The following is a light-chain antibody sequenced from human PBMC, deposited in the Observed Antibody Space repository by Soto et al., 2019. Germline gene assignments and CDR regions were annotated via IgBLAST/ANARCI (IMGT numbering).Light chain of an antibody. CDR1: QSVSSSL. CDR2: GAS. Sequence: EIVLTQSPGTLSLSPGERGTLSCRASQSVSSSLLAWFQQKPGQAPRLLIYGASTRATGIPDRFSGSGSGTDFTLTISRLEPEDFAVYFCQQYGRSPPITFGQGTRLEIK. CDR3: QQYGRSPPIT. J-gene: IGKJ5*01. V-gene: IGKV3-20*01.